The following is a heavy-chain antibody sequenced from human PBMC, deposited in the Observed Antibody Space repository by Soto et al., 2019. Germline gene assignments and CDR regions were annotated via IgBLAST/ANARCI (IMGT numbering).Heavy chain of an antibody. CDR1: GGSFSGYY. Sequence: SETLSLTCAVYGGSFSGYYWSWIRQPPGKGLEWIGEINHSGSTNYNPSLKSRVTISVDTSKNQFSLKLSSVTAADTAVYYCARGALKRKDFDYWGQGTLVTSPQ. CDR3: ARGALKRKDFDY. V-gene: IGHV4-34*01. CDR2: INHSGST. J-gene: IGHJ4*02.